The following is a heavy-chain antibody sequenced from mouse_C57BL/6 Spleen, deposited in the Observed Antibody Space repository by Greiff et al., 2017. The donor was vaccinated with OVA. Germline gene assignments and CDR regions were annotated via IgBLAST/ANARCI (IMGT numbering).Heavy chain of an antibody. CDR1: GYTFTSYW. V-gene: IGHV1-64*01. D-gene: IGHD2-10*01. Sequence: QVQLQQSGAELVKPGASVKLSCKASGYTFTSYWMHWVKQRPGQGLEWIGMIHPNSGSTNYNEKFKSKATLTVDKASSTAYMQLSSLTSEDSAVYYCARAYPMGAMDYWGQGTSVTVSS. J-gene: IGHJ4*01. CDR3: ARAYPMGAMDY. CDR2: IHPNSGST.